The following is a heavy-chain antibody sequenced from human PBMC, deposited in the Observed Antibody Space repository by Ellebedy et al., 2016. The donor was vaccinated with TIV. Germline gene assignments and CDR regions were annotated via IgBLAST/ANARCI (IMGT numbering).Heavy chain of an antibody. Sequence: GESLKISXAASGFTFSSYAMSWVRQAPGKGLEWVSAISGSGGSTYYADSVKGRFTISRDNSKNTLYLQMNSLRAEDTAVYYCAKGSYRWAAAGVVWGQGTTVTVSS. D-gene: IGHD6-13*01. J-gene: IGHJ6*02. CDR2: ISGSGGST. CDR3: AKGSYRWAAAGVV. V-gene: IGHV3-23*01. CDR1: GFTFSSYA.